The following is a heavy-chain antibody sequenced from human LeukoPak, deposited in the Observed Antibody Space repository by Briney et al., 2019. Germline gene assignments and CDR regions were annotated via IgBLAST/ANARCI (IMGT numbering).Heavy chain of an antibody. Sequence: SETLSLTCAVYGGSFSGYYWSWIRQPPGKGLEWIGEINHSGSTNYSPSLKSRVTISVDTSKNQFSLKLSSVTAADTAVYYCARGRSRMVRGVPYFDYWGQGTLVTVSS. CDR1: GGSFSGYY. J-gene: IGHJ4*02. V-gene: IGHV4-34*01. D-gene: IGHD3-10*01. CDR2: INHSGST. CDR3: ARGRSRMVRGVPYFDY.